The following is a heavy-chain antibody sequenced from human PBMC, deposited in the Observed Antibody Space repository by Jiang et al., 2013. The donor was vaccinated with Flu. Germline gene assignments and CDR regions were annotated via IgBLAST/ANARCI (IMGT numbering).Heavy chain of an antibody. V-gene: IGHV7-4-1*02. CDR2: INTNTGNP. CDR1: GYTFTDYA. D-gene: IGHD6-19*01. J-gene: IGHJ4*02. CDR3: ARFKQWLLLDY. Sequence: GAEVKKPGASVKVSCKASGYTFTDYAMNWVRQAPGQGLEWMGWINTNTGNPTYAQGFTGRFVFSLDTSVSTAYLEISSLKAEDTAVYYCARFKQWLLLDYWGQGTLVTVSS.